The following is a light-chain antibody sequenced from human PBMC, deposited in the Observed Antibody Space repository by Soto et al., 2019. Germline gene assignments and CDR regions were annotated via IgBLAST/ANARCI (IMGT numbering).Light chain of an antibody. CDR3: AAWDDSLNGYV. CDR1: SSNIGRNT. V-gene: IGLV1-44*01. Sequence: QPLLTQPPSASGTPGQRVTISCSGSSSNIGRNTVSWYQQVPITAPKLLIYNNNQRPSGVPDRFSGSKSGTSASLAISGLQSEDEADYYCAAWDDSLNGYVFGTGTKVTVL. J-gene: IGLJ1*01. CDR2: NNN.